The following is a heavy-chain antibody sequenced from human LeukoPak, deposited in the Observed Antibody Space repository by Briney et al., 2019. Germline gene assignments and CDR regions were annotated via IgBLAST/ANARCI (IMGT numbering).Heavy chain of an antibody. CDR3: ATSTVTSLFDY. J-gene: IGHJ4*02. V-gene: IGHV4-39*07. Sequence: SETLSLTCTVSGGSISSSGYYWGWIRQPPGKGLEWIGNIYYVGSTYYNPSLNSRVTISVDTSKNQFSLKLSSVTAADTAVYYCATSTVTSLFDYWGQGTLVTVSS. CDR1: GGSISSSGYY. D-gene: IGHD4-11*01. CDR2: IYYVGST.